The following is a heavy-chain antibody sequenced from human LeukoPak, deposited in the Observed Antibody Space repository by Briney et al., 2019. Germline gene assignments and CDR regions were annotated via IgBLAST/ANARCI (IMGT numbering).Heavy chain of an antibody. J-gene: IGHJ3*02. Sequence: PGGSLRLSCAASGFTFSSYSMNWVRQAPGKGLEWVSSISSSSSYIYYADSVKGRFTISRDNAKNSLYLQMNSLRAEDTAVYYCARVGDLLDAFGIWGQGTMVTVSS. CDR3: ARVGDLLDAFGI. CDR2: ISSSSSYI. CDR1: GFTFSSYS. V-gene: IGHV3-21*01. D-gene: IGHD2-21*01.